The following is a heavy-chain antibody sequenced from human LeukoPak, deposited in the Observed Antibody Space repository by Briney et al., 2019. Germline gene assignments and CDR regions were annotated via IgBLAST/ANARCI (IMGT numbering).Heavy chain of an antibody. Sequence: SETLSLTCAVSSGSISSGGYSWSWIRQPPGKGLEWIGYIYHSGSTYYNPSLKSRVTISVDRSKNQFSLKLSSVTAADTAVYYCARWDYYDSSGYRHWGQGTLVTVSS. V-gene: IGHV4-30-2*01. J-gene: IGHJ4*02. CDR1: SGSISSGGYS. D-gene: IGHD3-22*01. CDR2: IYHSGST. CDR3: ARWDYYDSSGYRH.